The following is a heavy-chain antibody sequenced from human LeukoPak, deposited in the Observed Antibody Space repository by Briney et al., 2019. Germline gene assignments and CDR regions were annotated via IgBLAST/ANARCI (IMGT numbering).Heavy chain of an antibody. CDR1: GFTFSDYY. CDR3: AREGVATTDYFDY. D-gene: IGHD5-12*01. CDR2: ISSSGSTI. J-gene: IGHJ4*02. V-gene: IGHV3-11*04. Sequence: GGSLRLSCAASGFTFSDYYMSWIRQAPGKRLVWVSYISSSGSTIYYADSVKGRFTISRDNAKNSLYLQMNSLRAEDTAVYYCAREGVATTDYFDYWGQGTLVTVSS.